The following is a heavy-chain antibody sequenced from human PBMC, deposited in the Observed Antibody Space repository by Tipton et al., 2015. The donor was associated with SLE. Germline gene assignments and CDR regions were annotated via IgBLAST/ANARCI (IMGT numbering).Heavy chain of an antibody. Sequence: TLSLTCTVSGGSISSSSYYWGWIRQPPGKGLEWIGSIYYSGSTYYNPSLKSRVTISVDTSKNQFSLKLSSVTAADTAVYYCARHVRRSGWYLDYWGQGTLVTVSS. CDR3: ARHVRRSGWYLDY. CDR2: IYYSGST. V-gene: IGHV4-39*07. CDR1: GGSISSSSYY. D-gene: IGHD6-19*01. J-gene: IGHJ4*02.